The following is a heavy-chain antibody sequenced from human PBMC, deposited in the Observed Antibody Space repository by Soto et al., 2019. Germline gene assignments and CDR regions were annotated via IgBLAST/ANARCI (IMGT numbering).Heavy chain of an antibody. CDR2: IYHSGST. CDR1: GGSISSSNW. Sequence: QVQLQESGPGLVKPSGTLSLTCAVSGGSISSSNWWSWVRQPPGKGLEWIGEIYHSGSTNYNPSLKRRVTISVDKSKTQCSLKLSSVPAADTAVYYRARAYSYGNRAFDYWGQGTLVTVSS. J-gene: IGHJ4*02. D-gene: IGHD5-18*01. CDR3: ARAYSYGNRAFDY. V-gene: IGHV4-4*02.